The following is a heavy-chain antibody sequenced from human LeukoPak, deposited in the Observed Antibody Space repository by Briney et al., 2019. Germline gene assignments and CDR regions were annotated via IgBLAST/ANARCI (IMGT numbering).Heavy chain of an antibody. Sequence: PGGTLRLSCAASGFTFSSHGMHWVRQAPGKGLEWVTIISYDGTNKYYSDSVKGRFTISRDNSKNTLYLQMNSLRAEDTAVYYCATDSAPDYWGQGTLVTVSS. CDR1: GFTFSSHG. J-gene: IGHJ4*02. CDR3: ATDSAPDY. V-gene: IGHV3-30*03. CDR2: ISYDGTNK.